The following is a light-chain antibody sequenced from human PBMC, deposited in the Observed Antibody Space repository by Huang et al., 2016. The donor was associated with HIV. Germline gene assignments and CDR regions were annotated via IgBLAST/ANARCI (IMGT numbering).Light chain of an antibody. CDR2: AAS. J-gene: IGKJ1*01. CDR3: QQYNNWPRT. V-gene: IGKV3-15*01. Sequence: EIVMTQSPATLSVSPGERATLSCRASQSVSSNLAWYQQKHGQAPRLLIYAASTRATGIPARVSGSGSGTEFTLTISSLQSEDFAVYYCQQYNNWPRTFGQGTKVEIK. CDR1: QSVSSN.